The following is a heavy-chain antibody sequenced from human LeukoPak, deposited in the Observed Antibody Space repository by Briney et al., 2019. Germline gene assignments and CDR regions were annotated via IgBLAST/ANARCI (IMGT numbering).Heavy chain of an antibody. CDR1: GFTFNSYD. CDR3: AKELARWRAVYI. J-gene: IGHJ3*02. D-gene: IGHD4-23*01. CDR2: ISPSGRTM. Sequence: GGSLRLSCAASGFTFNSYDMNWVRQAPGKGLEWISDISPSGRTMSYADSVKGRFTISRDNAKNSLYLQMNSLRAEDTAVYYCAKELARWRAVYIWGQGKMFTVSS. V-gene: IGHV3-48*03.